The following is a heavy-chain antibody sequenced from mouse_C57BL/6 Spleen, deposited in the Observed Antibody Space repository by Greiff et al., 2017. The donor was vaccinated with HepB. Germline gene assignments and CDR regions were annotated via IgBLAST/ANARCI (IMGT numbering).Heavy chain of an antibody. D-gene: IGHD3-1*01. V-gene: IGHV1-50*01. J-gene: IGHJ3*01. CDR2: IDPSDSYT. CDR3: ARSGYDPAWFAY. Sequence: QVQLKQSGAELVKPGASVKLSCKASGYTFTSYWMQWVKQRPGQGLEWIGEIDPSDSYTNYNQKFKGKATLTVATSSSTAYMQLSSLTSEDSAVYYCARSGYDPAWFAYWGQGTLVTVSA. CDR1: GYTFTSYW.